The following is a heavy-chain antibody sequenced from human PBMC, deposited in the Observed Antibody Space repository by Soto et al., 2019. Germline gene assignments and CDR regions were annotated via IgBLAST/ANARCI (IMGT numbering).Heavy chain of an antibody. J-gene: IGHJ6*02. CDR2: IYYSGST. Sequence: SETLSLTCTVSGGSISSYYWSWIRQPPGKGLEWIGYIYYSGSTNYNPSLKSRVTISVDTSKNQFSLKLSSVTAADTAVYYCARFWFSGVVPGYYYGMDVWGQGTTVTVSS. V-gene: IGHV4-59*01. D-gene: IGHD3-3*01. CDR1: GGSISSYY. CDR3: ARFWFSGVVPGYYYGMDV.